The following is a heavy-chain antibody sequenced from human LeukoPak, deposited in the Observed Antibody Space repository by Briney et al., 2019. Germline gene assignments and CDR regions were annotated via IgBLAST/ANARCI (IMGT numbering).Heavy chain of an antibody. D-gene: IGHD1-14*01. V-gene: IGHV3-74*01. CDR2: VSGDGTKT. J-gene: IGHJ1*01. Sequence: GGSLRLSCAASGFTFTFTTYWINWVRQRPGEGLVWVSDVSGDGTKTFYGDSVKGRFTISRDNANSTVYLHMQSLRVEDTAVYYCARGPALWGQGTLVTVSS. CDR3: ARGPAL. CDR1: GFTFTFTTYW.